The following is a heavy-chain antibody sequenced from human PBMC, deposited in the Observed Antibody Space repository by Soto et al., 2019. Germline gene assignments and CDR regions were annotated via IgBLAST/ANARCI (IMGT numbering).Heavy chain of an antibody. CDR3: ARVVRLMLYSDY. D-gene: IGHD2-8*01. J-gene: IGHJ4*02. V-gene: IGHV3-11*06. CDR2: IGPSSSYT. CDR1: GFTFSDYY. Sequence: PGGSLRLSCAASGFTFSDYYMSWIRQAPGKGLEWVSYIGPSSSYTNYADSVKGRFTISRDNTKNSLYLQMNSLRAEDTAVYYCARVVRLMLYSDYWGQGTLVTVPQ.